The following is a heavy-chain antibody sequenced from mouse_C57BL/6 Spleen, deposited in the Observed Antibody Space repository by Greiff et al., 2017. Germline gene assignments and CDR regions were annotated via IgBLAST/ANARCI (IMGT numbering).Heavy chain of an antibody. V-gene: IGHV5-6*01. CDR2: IRSGGSYT. D-gene: IGHD1-1*01. CDR3: GATVVGRAMDY. J-gene: IGHJ4*01. Sequence: VQLQQSGGDLVKPGGSLKLSCAVSGFTFSSYGLSWVRQTPDKRLVWVATIRSGGSYTYYPDSVKGRVTISRDNAKNTLYLQMSSLKSENTAMYYCGATVVGRAMDYWGQGTSGTVSS. CDR1: GFTFSSYG.